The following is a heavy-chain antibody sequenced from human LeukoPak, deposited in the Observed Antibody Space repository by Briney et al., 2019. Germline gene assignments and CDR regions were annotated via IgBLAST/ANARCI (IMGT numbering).Heavy chain of an antibody. CDR3: VRDGGVSGYDLLDY. Sequence: GGSLRLSCAASGFTFSNYWMAWVRQAPGKGLEWVAHINQDGSKEHYMDSVKARFTISSDNAKNSLSQQMNSLRAEDTAVYYCVRDGGVSGYDLLDYWGQGTLVTVSS. CDR1: GFTFSNYW. D-gene: IGHD5-12*01. V-gene: IGHV3-7*01. J-gene: IGHJ4*02. CDR2: INQDGSKE.